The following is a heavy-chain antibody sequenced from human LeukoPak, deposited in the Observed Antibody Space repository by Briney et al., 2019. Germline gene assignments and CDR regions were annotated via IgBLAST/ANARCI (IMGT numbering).Heavy chain of an antibody. D-gene: IGHD4-17*01. CDR2: IYYSGST. CDR3: ARGFDYGDYVSHLHFDY. Sequence: SETLSLTCTVSGFTFSSGSYYWGCIRQPPGKGLEWTVYIYYSGSTNYNPSLKSRATISVDTSKNQFSLKPSSVTAAATAEYYCARGFDYGDYVSHLHFDYWGQETLVTVSS. V-gene: IGHV4-61*01. J-gene: IGHJ4*02. CDR1: GFTFSSGSYY.